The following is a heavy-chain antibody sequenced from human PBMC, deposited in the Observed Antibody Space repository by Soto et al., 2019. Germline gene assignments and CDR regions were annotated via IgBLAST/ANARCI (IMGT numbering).Heavy chain of an antibody. CDR1: GGTFISYA. CDR2: IIPILGTA. CDR3: ARDAPQRRAIDY. J-gene: IGHJ4*02. V-gene: IGHV1-69*13. Sequence: ASVKVSRQASGGTFISYAISWLRQPPGREREGMGGIIPILGTANYRHKFQGSGTITADESTRTAYMELSSLRSEDTAVYYCARDAPQRRAIDYWGQGTLVTVSS.